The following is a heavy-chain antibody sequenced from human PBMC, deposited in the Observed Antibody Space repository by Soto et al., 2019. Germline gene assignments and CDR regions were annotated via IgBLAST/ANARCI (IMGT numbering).Heavy chain of an antibody. J-gene: IGHJ6*02. V-gene: IGHV3-33*01. D-gene: IGHD6-6*01. CDR2: IWYDGSNK. CDR3: ASESIAARTYYGMDV. Sequence: GGSLRLSCAASGFTFSSYGMHWVRQAPGKGLEWVAVIWYDGSNKYYADSVKGRFTISRDNSKNTLYLQMNSLRAEDTAVYYCASESIAARTYYGMDVWGQGTTVTVS. CDR1: GFTFSSYG.